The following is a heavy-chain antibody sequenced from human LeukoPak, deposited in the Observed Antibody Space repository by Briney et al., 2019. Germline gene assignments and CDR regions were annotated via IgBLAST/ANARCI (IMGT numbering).Heavy chain of an antibody. CDR2: IHYSRST. J-gene: IGHJ4*02. Sequence: PSETLSLTCTVSGGSISSSSYYWGWIRQPPGKGLEWIGSIHYSRSTYYNPSLKSRVTISVDTSKNQFSLKLSSVTAADTAVYYCARQEVDTAMATFDYWGQGTLVTVSS. D-gene: IGHD5-18*01. CDR1: GGSISSSSYY. CDR3: ARQEVDTAMATFDY. V-gene: IGHV4-39*01.